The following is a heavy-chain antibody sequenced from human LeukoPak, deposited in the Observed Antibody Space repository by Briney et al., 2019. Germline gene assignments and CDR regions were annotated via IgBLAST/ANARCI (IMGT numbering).Heavy chain of an antibody. J-gene: IGHJ4*02. V-gene: IGHV3-74*01. Sequence: GGSLRLSCAASGFTFSSYWMNWVRQAPGKGLVWVSRIASDGSSTTYADSVKGRFSISRDNAKNTLYLQMNSLRVEDTAVYYCARAVAGTYFDLWGQGTLVTVSS. CDR1: GFTFSSYW. D-gene: IGHD6-19*01. CDR2: IASDGSST. CDR3: ARAVAGTYFDL.